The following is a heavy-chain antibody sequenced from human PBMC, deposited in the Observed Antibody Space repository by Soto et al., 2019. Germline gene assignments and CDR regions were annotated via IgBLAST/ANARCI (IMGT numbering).Heavy chain of an antibody. CDR3: ARDLHDYVSFRFDP. CDR1: GFTFRNYG. Sequence: GGSLRLSCAASGFTFRNYGMHLVRQAPGKGLEWVSSISRSSSYIYYADSVKGRFTISRDNAKNSLYLQMNSLRAEDTAVYYCARDLHDYVSFRFDPWGQGTLVTVSS. J-gene: IGHJ5*02. CDR2: ISRSSSYI. V-gene: IGHV3-21*01. D-gene: IGHD3-16*01.